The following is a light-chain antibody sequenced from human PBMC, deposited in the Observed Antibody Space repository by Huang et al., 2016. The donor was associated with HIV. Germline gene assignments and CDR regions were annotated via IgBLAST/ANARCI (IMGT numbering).Light chain of an antibody. CDR2: DAS. J-gene: IGKJ3*01. Sequence: DIQMTQSPSSLSASVGDRVTITCQARQDIRNYLNWYQQKPGKAPKLLILDASNLETAGPSRFSGSGSGTDFTLTINSLQPEDVATYYCHHYDNLPVFGPGTTVNIK. CDR1: QDIRNY. CDR3: HHYDNLPV. V-gene: IGKV1-33*01.